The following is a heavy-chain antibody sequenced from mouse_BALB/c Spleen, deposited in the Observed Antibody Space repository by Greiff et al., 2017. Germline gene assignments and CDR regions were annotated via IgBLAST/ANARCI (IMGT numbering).Heavy chain of an antibody. D-gene: IGHD1-1*01. CDR3: ARAYGSSQAWFAY. J-gene: IGHJ3*01. V-gene: IGHV1S56*01. CDR2: IYPGNVNT. Sequence: QVQLQQSGPELVKPGASVRISCKASGYTFTSYYIHWVKQRPGQGLEWIGWIYPGNVNTKYNEKFKGKATLTADKSSSTAYMQLSSLTSEDSAVYFCARAYGSSQAWFAYWGQGTLVTVSA. CDR1: GYTFTSYY.